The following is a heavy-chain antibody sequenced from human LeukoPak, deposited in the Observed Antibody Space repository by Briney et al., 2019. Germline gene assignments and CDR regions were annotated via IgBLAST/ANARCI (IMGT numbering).Heavy chain of an antibody. V-gene: IGHV3-48*04. D-gene: IGHD3-22*01. CDR1: GFTFSSYA. CDR2: ISSSGSTI. CDR3: ARAGYYDRSGYYPLDY. Sequence: PGGSLRLSCAASGFTFSSYAMSWVRQAPGKGLEWVSYISSSGSTIYYADSVKGRFTISGDNAKNSLYLQMNSLRAEDTAVYYCARAGYYDRSGYYPLDYWGQGTLVTVSS. J-gene: IGHJ4*02.